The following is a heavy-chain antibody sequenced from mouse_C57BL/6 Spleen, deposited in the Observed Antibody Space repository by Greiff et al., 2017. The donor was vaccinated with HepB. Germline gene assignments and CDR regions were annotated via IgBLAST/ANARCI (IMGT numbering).Heavy chain of an antibody. CDR3: ARETGSSYRAWFAY. J-gene: IGHJ3*01. CDR1: GFSLTSYA. Sequence: QVQLQQSGPGLVAPSQSLSITCTVSGFSLTSYAISWVRQPPGKGLEWLGVIWTGGGTNYNSALKSRLSISKDNSKSQVFLKMNSLQTDDTARYYCARETGSSYRAWFAYWGQGTLVTVSA. D-gene: IGHD1-1*01. V-gene: IGHV2-9-1*01. CDR2: IWTGGGT.